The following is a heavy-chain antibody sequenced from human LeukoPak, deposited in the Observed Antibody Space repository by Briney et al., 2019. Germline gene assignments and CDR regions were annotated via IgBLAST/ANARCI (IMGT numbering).Heavy chain of an antibody. J-gene: IGHJ4*01. Sequence: ASVKVSCKVSGDTLTELSMYSVRQTPGKGLEWIGGFYPEDVETISAQKIQSRVTMTRDMYTSTVYMELSSPRSEDTAVYYCARVSGYYDSSGYPYYFEKCGERSLVSVSS. CDR2: FYPEDVET. CDR3: ARVSGYYDSSGYPYYFEK. V-gene: IGHV1-24*01. D-gene: IGHD3-22*01. CDR1: GDTLTELS.